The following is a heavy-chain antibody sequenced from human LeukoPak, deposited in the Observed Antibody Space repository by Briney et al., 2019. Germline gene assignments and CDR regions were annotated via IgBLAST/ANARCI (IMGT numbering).Heavy chain of an antibody. CDR3: ARKRGTFDY. Sequence: HAESLQISCQGSGYSFASYWIGWVRQMPGKGLEWMGIIYPGDSDTTYNPSFQGQVTISADKSISTAYLQWSSLKASDTAMYYCARKRGTFDYWGQGTLVTVSS. CDR2: IYPGDSDT. J-gene: IGHJ4*02. V-gene: IGHV5-51*01. CDR1: GYSFASYW.